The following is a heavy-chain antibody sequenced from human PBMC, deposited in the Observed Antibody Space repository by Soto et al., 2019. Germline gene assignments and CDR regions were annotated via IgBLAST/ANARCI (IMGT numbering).Heavy chain of an antibody. CDR2: IHHSGST. J-gene: IGHJ4*02. CDR1: GYSINSDNW. D-gene: IGHD5-18*01. CDR3: ASKPNSPYYFDY. V-gene: IGHV4-28*01. Sequence: SETLSLTRAVSGYSINSDNWWGWIRQPPGKGMEWIGYIHHSGSTYYNPSLKSRVTMSVDTSKKQFSLKLSPVTAVDTAVYYCASKPNSPYYFDYWGQGTLVTVSS.